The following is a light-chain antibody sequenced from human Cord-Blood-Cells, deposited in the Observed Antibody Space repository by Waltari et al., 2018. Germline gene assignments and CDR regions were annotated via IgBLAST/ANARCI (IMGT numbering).Light chain of an antibody. J-gene: IGKJ1*01. CDR1: QSISCW. Sequence: IQMTQSPSSLSASVGDTVTITCRPSQSISCWWDWYQQKPGTAPKLLIYKTSRLESALPLRVSGSGTETKFTLSSSKLQDNELANYYYQEYNRYSLGQGTKVEIK. CDR3: QEYNRYS. V-gene: IGKV1-5*03. CDR2: KTS.